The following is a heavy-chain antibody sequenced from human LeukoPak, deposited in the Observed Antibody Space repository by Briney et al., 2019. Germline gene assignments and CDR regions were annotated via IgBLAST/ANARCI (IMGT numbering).Heavy chain of an antibody. V-gene: IGHV3-30*02. J-gene: IGHJ4*02. CDR1: GFTFSSYG. CDR3: AKDPTHYRVWDDYDSTVLSY. Sequence: GGSLRLSCAASGFTFSSYGMHWVRQAPGKGLEWAAFIRYDGSNKYYADSVKGRFTISRDNSKNTLYLQMNSLRAADTAVYYCAKDPTHYRVWDDYDSTVLSYWGQGTLVTVSS. CDR2: IRYDGSNK. D-gene: IGHD3-22*01.